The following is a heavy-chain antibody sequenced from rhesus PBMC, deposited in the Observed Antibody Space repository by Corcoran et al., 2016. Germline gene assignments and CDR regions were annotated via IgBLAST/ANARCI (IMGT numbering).Heavy chain of an antibody. CDR1: GFSLSTSGMG. V-gene: IGHV2S1*01. CDR3: ARGGDDYNIWTGSNRFDV. CDR2: IYWDDDK. J-gene: IGHJ5-1*01. Sequence: QVTLKESGPALVKPTQTLTLTCTFSGFSLSTSGMGVGWIRQPPGKALEWLASIYWDDDKYYSTTRKSRPTISKETAKKQVDLTMTNMDPVDTATYYCARGGDDYNIWTGSNRFDVWGPGVLVTVSS. D-gene: IGHD3-3*01.